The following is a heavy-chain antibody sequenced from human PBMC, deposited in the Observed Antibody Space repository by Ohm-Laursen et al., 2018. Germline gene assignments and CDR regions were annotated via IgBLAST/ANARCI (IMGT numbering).Heavy chain of an antibody. Sequence: SLRLSCAASGFTFDDYAMHWVRQAPGKGLEWVSGISWNNGYIGYADSVKGRFTISRDNAKNTLYLQMNSLRAEDTAVYYCARGSLNGLDVWGQGTTVTVSS. CDR2: ISWNNGYI. V-gene: IGHV3-9*01. CDR1: GFTFDDYA. J-gene: IGHJ6*02. D-gene: IGHD3-16*01. CDR3: ARGSLNGLDV.